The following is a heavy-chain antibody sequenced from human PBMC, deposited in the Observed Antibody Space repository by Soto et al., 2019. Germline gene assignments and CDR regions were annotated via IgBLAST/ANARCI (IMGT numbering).Heavy chain of an antibody. Sequence: VQLQESGPGLVKPSGTLSLTCTVSGGSISTTNWWSWVRQSPGKGLEWIGEILHIGSTNYNPSLKSRVTLSIGKSKNPFSRRLSSVTAADTAVYYCASGFDSDGLYNGGHPWGQGTLVSVSS. CDR2: ILHIGST. J-gene: IGHJ5*02. V-gene: IGHV4-4*02. D-gene: IGHD3-22*01. CDR3: ASGFDSDGLYNGGHP. CDR1: GGSISTTNW.